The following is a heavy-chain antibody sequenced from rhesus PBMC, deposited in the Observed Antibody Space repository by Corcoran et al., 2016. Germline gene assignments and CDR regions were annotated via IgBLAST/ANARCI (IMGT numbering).Heavy chain of an antibody. V-gene: IGHV4-73*01. J-gene: IGHJ4*01. CDR3: ARDVGVATPFDY. CDR2: IDGNRANT. Sequence: QVKLQQWGEGLVKPSETLSLTCAVYGGSISGYYWSWFRQPPGKGLEWIGTIDGNRANTNHNPSLKNRVTISKDTSKNQFSLKLSSVTAADTAVYYCARDVGVATPFDYWGQGVLVTVSS. CDR1: GGSISGYY. D-gene: IGHD4-29*01.